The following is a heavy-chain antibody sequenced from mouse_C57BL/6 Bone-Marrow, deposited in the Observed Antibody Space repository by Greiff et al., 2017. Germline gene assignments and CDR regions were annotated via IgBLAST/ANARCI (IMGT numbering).Heavy chain of an antibody. CDR1: GYTFTSYW. D-gene: IGHD1-1*01. Sequence: VQLQQPGAELVMPGASVKLSCKASGYTFTSYWMHWVKQRPGQGLEWIGEIDPSDSYTNYNQKFKGKSTLTVDKSFSTAYMQLSSLTSEDSAVYYCARRGYYGSSHWYFDVWGTGTTVTVSS. V-gene: IGHV1-69*01. CDR3: ARRGYYGSSHWYFDV. J-gene: IGHJ1*03. CDR2: IDPSDSYT.